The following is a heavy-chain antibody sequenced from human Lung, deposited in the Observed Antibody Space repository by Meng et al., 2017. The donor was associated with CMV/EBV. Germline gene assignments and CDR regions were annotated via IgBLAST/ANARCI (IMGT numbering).Heavy chain of an antibody. D-gene: IGHD3-3*01. CDR3: TRSHFGVVIEVIYFDY. CDR1: GGSTRSSDYY. V-gene: IGHV4-39*07. Sequence: GSLRLXXNVSGGSTRSSDYYWDWIRQPPGKGLEWIGSMYYSGDNYYNPSLKSRVIIAVDTSKNQFSLKLSSVTAADTAVYYCTRSHFGVVIEVIYFDYWGPGXLVTVSS. CDR2: MYYSGDN. J-gene: IGHJ4*02.